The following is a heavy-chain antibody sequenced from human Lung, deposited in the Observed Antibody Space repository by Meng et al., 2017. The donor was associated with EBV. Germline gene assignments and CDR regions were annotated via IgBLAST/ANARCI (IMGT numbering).Heavy chain of an antibody. CDR3: VVTTVRAPAYFDL. D-gene: IGHD4-17*01. J-gene: IGHJ2*01. CDR1: GGSVSRDNNY. V-gene: IGHV4-61*01. Sequence: GWVPGLGKPSDTLSLPCTGFGGSVSRDNNYWSWIRQPPGKGLEWIGYVYYSGSTNYNPSLESRVTISKDMSKNQFSLKVSSVTAADTAVYYCVVTTVRAPAYFDLWGRGTLVTVSS. CDR2: VYYSGST.